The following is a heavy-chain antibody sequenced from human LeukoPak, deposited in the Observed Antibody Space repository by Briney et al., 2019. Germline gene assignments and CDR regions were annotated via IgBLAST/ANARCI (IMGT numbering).Heavy chain of an antibody. D-gene: IGHD3-22*01. CDR2: ISSSSSYV. Sequence: GGSLRLSCAASGFTFSSYSMNWVRHAPGEGLEWVSSISSSSSYVYYTDSVKGRFSISRDNATNSPYLQMNSLRAEDTAVYFCARGAVYYGSSGYYLSYWGQGTLVTVSS. V-gene: IGHV3-21*01. CDR3: ARGAVYYGSSGYYLSY. CDR1: GFTFSSYS. J-gene: IGHJ4*02.